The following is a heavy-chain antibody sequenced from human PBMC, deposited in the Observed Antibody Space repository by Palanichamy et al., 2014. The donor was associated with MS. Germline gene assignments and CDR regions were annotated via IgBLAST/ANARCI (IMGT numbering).Heavy chain of an antibody. CDR1: GGSISSFY. Sequence: QVQLQESGPGLVKPSETLSLTCTVSGGSISSFYWSWIRQSPGKGLEWIGYIYNSGSTNYNPSLKSRVTMSVDTSKNQFSLNLDSVTAADTALYYCARDNVHAVFDYWGQGTLVTVSS. D-gene: IGHD3-16*01. CDR2: IYNSGST. CDR3: ARDNVHAVFDY. V-gene: IGHV4-59*01. J-gene: IGHJ4*02.